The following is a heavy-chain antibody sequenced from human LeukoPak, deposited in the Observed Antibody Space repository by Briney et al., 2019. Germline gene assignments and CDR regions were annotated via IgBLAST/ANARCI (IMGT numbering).Heavy chain of an antibody. Sequence: SETLSLTCTVSGYSISSGYYWGWIRQPPGKGLEWIGSIYHSGSTYYNPSLKSRVTISVDTSKNQFSLKLSSVTAADTAVYYCARVAPQTYYDFWSGCPYLNWFDPWGQGTLVTVSS. J-gene: IGHJ5*02. CDR3: ARVAPQTYYDFWSGCPYLNWFDP. D-gene: IGHD3-3*01. V-gene: IGHV4-38-2*02. CDR1: GYSISSGYY. CDR2: IYHSGST.